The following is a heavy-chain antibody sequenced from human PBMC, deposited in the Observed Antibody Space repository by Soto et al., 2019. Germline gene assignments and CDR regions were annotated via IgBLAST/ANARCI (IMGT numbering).Heavy chain of an antibody. CDR3: ANAPRYSSSWYEFDY. CDR1: GFTFSSYA. CDR2: ISGSGGST. Sequence: EVQLLESGGGLVQPGGSLRLSCAASGFTFSSYAMSWVRQAPGKGLEWVSAISGSGGSTYYADSVKGRFTISRDNSKNTLYLLMNSLRAEDTAVYYCANAPRYSSSWYEFDYWGQGTLVTVSS. D-gene: IGHD6-13*01. V-gene: IGHV3-23*01. J-gene: IGHJ4*02.